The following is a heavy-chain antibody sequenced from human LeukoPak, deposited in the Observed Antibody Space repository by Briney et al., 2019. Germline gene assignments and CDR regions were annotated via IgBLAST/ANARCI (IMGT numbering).Heavy chain of an antibody. Sequence: GGSLRLSCAASGFTFSSYAMSWVRQAAGKGLEWVSVIYSGGSTYYADSVKGRFTISRDNSKNTLYLQMNSLRAEDTAVYYCAKTGNPATGDYWGQGTLVTVSS. J-gene: IGHJ4*02. CDR2: IYSGGST. V-gene: IGHV3-23*03. CDR3: AKTGNPATGDY. D-gene: IGHD1-1*01. CDR1: GFTFSSYA.